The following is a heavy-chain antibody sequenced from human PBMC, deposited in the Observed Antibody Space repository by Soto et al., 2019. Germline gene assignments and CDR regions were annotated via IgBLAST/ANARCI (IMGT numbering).Heavy chain of an antibody. V-gene: IGHV1-18*01. CDR3: ANPSGDCSGGSCYYWFDP. CDR2: IRAYNGNT. J-gene: IGHJ5*02. CDR1: GYTFTSYG. D-gene: IGHD2-15*01. Sequence: QVQLVQSGAEVKKPGASVKVSCKASGYTFTSYGISWVRQAPGQGLEWMGWIRAYNGNTNYAQKLQGRVTMTTDTATSTAYMELRSLRSDDTAVYYCANPSGDCSGGSCYYWFDPWGQGTLVTVSS.